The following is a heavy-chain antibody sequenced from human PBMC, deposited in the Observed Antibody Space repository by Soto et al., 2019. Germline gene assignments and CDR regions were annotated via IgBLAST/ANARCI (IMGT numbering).Heavy chain of an antibody. Sequence: GRSLRLSGAASGFTFTNAWMSWFRQSPGKGREWVGRTKIKTEVRTTDYAAHVKCRFTISRDASKNTLYLQTKSLRTQPRATYYCTTGQLSWGQGTLVTVSS. J-gene: IGHJ4*02. V-gene: IGHV3-15*01. CDR2: TKIKTEVRTT. CDR3: TTGQLS. CDR1: GFTFTNAW. D-gene: IGHD5-18*01.